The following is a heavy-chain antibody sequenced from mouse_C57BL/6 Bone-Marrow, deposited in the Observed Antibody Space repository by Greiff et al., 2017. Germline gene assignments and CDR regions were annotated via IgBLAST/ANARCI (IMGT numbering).Heavy chain of an antibody. CDR1: GYTFTSYW. CDR2: IYPGSGST. D-gene: IGHD1-1*01. CDR3: ASVQYYSSSSYFFDY. Sequence: QVQLQQPGAELVKPGASVKMSCKASGYTFTSYWITWVKQRPGQGLEWIGDIYPGSGSTNYNEKFKSKATLTVDTSSSTAYMQLSSLTSEDSAVYDWASVQYYSSSSYFFDYWGQGTTRTVSS. V-gene: IGHV1-55*01. J-gene: IGHJ2*01.